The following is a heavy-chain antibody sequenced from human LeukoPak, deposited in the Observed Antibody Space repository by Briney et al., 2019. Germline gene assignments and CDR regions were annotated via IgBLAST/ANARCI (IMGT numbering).Heavy chain of an antibody. CDR3: ARDLLGYCSGGSCQWDWFDP. Sequence: SQTLSLTCVISGDSDSSNSADWNWIRQSPSRGLEWLGRTYYRSKWYNDYAVSVKSRITINPDTSKNQFSLQLNSVTPEDTAVYYCARDLLGYCSGGSCQWDWFDPWGQGTLVTVSS. D-gene: IGHD2-15*01. J-gene: IGHJ5*02. CDR2: TYYRSKWYN. V-gene: IGHV6-1*01. CDR1: GDSDSSNSAD.